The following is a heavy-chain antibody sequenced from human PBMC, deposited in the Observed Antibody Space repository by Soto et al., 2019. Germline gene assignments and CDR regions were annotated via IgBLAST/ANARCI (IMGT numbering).Heavy chain of an antibody. CDR2: IWYDGSNK. D-gene: IGHD6-19*01. Sequence: GGSLRLSCAAPGFTFSSYGMHWVRQAPGKGLEWVAVIWYDGSNKYYADSVKGRFTISRDNSRNTLYLQMNSLRAEDTAVYYCATTAGHFDYWGQGTLVTVSS. CDR1: GFTFSSYG. J-gene: IGHJ4*02. V-gene: IGHV3-33*01. CDR3: ATTAGHFDY.